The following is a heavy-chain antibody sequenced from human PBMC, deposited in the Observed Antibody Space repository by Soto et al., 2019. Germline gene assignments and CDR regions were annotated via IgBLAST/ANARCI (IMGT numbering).Heavy chain of an antibody. V-gene: IGHV3-30-3*01. D-gene: IGHD2-8*01. J-gene: IGHJ6*02. CDR3: ARGVRGNGYYGMDV. CDR2: ISYDGSNK. CDR1: GFTFSSYA. Sequence: QVQLVESGGGVVQPGRSLRLSCAASGFTFSSYAMHWVRQAPGKGLEWVAVISYDGSNKYYADSVKGRFTISRDNSKNTLYLQMNSLRAEDTAVYYCARGVRGNGYYGMDVWGQGTTVTVSS.